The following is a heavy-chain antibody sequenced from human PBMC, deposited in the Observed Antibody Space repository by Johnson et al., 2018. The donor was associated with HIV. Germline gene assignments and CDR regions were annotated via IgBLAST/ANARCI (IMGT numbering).Heavy chain of an antibody. J-gene: IGHJ3*02. CDR3: ARLYYYDSSGYYVGAFDI. V-gene: IGHV3-74*02. D-gene: IGHD3-22*01. Sequence: VQLVESGGALVQPGGSLRLSCAASGFTFSAYWMHWVRQAPGQGLVWVSRIIRDATTAIYADSVKGRFTISRDNSKNTLYLQMNSLRAEDTAVYYCARLYYYDSSGYYVGAFDIWRQGTMVTVSS. CDR1: GFTFSAYW. CDR2: IIRDATTA.